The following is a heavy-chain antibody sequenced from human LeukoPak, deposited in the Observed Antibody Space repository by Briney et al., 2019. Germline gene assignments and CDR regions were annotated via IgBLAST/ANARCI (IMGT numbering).Heavy chain of an antibody. Sequence: EASVKVSCKATSRISWVRQAPGQGLEWMGWIGTYGGDTYYAQKFQGRVTVTTDTSTSTVYMELRNLRSDDTAVHYCARDLWNFYDDSGYNRDFDSWGQGTLVTVSS. CDR2: IGTYGGDT. V-gene: IGHV1-18*01. CDR1: TSR. D-gene: IGHD3-22*01. CDR3: ARDLWNFYDDSGYNRDFDS. J-gene: IGHJ5*01.